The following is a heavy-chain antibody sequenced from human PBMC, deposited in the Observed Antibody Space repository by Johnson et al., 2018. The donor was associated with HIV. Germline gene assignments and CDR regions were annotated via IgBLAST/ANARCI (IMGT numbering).Heavy chain of an antibody. Sequence: VQLVESGGGLVKPGGSLRLSCAASGFTFSDYYMSWIRQAPGKGLEWVSLIYSGGTTYYADSVKGRFTISRDNSKNSLYLQLNSLRAGDTAVYYCVRDAGPEGFHPWGAFDIWSQGTMVTVSS. CDR1: GFTFSDYY. J-gene: IGHJ3*02. CDR2: IYSGGTT. D-gene: IGHD7-27*01. CDR3: VRDAGPEGFHPWGAFDI. V-gene: IGHV3-66*01.